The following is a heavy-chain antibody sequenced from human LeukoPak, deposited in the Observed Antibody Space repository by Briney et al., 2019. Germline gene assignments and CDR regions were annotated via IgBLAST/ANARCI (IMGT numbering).Heavy chain of an antibody. D-gene: IGHD3-10*01. V-gene: IGHV3-7*01. CDR1: GLTFSSYW. Sequence: GGSLRLSCAASGLTFSSYWMSWVRQAPGKGLEWVANIKQDGSEKYYVDSVKGRFTISRDNAKNSLYLQMNSLRAEDTAVYYCARDLKYYYGSGSYDYWGQGTLVTVSS. CDR2: IKQDGSEK. CDR3: ARDLKYYYGSGSYDY. J-gene: IGHJ4*02.